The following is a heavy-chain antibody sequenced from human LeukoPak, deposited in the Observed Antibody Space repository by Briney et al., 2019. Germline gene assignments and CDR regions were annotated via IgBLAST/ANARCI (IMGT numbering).Heavy chain of an antibody. CDR1: WFTFGSYA. J-gene: IGHJ4*01. D-gene: IGHD2-15*01. V-gene: IGHV3-7*01. Sequence: GRSLRLSCVASWFTFGSYAMHWVRQTPGKGLEWVANIQEDGSKKNYVDSVKGRFTISRDNAKNSLYLQMNNLRAEDTAVFYCARDSSGGHLTYWGRGILVIVSS. CDR3: ARDSSGGHLTY. CDR2: IQEDGSKK.